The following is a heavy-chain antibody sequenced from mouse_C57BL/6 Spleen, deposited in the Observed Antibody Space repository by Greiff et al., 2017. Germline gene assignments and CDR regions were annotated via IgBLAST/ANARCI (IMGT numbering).Heavy chain of an antibody. CDR1: GYTFTSYW. CDR3: ATYDGYYVGAMGY. V-gene: IGHV1-55*01. Sequence: QVQLQQPGAELVKPGASVKMSCKASGYTFTSYWITWVKQRPGQGLEWIGDIYPGSGSTNYNEKFKSKATLTVDTSSSTAYMQLSSLTSEDSAVYYCATYDGYYVGAMGYWGQGTSVTVSS. CDR2: IYPGSGST. J-gene: IGHJ4*01. D-gene: IGHD2-3*01.